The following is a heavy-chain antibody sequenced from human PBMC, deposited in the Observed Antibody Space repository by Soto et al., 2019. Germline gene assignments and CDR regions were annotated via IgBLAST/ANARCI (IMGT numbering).Heavy chain of an antibody. CDR1: GGTFSSYT. J-gene: IGHJ4*02. CDR2: IVPIPRTT. Sequence: QVQLVQSGAEVKKPGSSVKVSCKASGGTFSSYTITWVRQAPGQGLEWMGGIVPIPRTTNYAPTFQGRVTITADESTSTSYMELSNLRYGDTAVYYCARPRYCSGGRCYNNLDYWGQGTLVSVAS. D-gene: IGHD2-15*01. CDR3: ARPRYCSGGRCYNNLDY. V-gene: IGHV1-69*16.